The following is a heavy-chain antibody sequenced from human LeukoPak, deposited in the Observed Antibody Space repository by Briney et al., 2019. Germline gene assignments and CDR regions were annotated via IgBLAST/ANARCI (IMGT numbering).Heavy chain of an antibody. V-gene: IGHV1-24*01. CDR2: FDPEDGET. D-gene: IGHD1-26*01. Sequence: ASVKVSCKVSGYTLTELSMHWVRQAPGKGLEWMGGFDPEDGETIYAQKFQGRVTMTEDTSTDTAYMELGSLRSDDTAVYYCARVFGGSSAPCGYFDYWGQGTLVTVSS. CDR3: ARVFGGSSAPCGYFDY. J-gene: IGHJ4*02. CDR1: GYTLTELS.